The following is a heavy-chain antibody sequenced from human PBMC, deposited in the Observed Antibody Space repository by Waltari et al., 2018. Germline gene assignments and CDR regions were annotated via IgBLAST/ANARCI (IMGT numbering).Heavy chain of an antibody. CDR3: APLPGGSGQTFDY. D-gene: IGHD3-10*01. CDR1: GYPFMDYF. V-gene: IGHV1-69-2*01. Sequence: EVELVQSGAEVKKPGATVKISCKASGYPFMDYFMHWVQQAPGKGLEWMGRIDPEDGETVYSEKFQGRVTITADTSTDTAYMELSSRTSGDTAVYYCAPLPGGSGQTFDYWGQGTLVTVSS. CDR2: IDPEDGET. J-gene: IGHJ4*02.